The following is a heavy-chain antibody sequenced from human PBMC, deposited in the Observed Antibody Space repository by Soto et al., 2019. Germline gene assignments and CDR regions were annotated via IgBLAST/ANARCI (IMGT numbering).Heavy chain of an antibody. CDR2: ISSRGGRK. CDR3: AKWAAEMLSYDYYSLMDV. D-gene: IGHD3-16*01. CDR1: GFAFGTYA. J-gene: IGHJ6*02. V-gene: IGHV3-23*01. Sequence: VQLLESGGGMVQPGGSLRLSCGASGFAFGTYAMNWVRQAPGNGLEWVSGISSRGGRKIYSDSVQGRCITSTDNYNNTQNLLMHNLRAVHAAIYYCAKWAAEMLSYDYYSLMDVWGQGTTVSVSS.